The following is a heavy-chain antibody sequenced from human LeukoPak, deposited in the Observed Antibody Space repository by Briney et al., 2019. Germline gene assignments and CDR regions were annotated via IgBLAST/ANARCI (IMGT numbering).Heavy chain of an antibody. CDR3: TRLQGATAKDY. J-gene: IGHJ4*02. CDR2: IRSKANSYAT. CDR1: GFTFSSYS. Sequence: PGGSLRLSCAASGFTFSSYSMNWVRQASGKGLEWVGRIRSKANSYATAYAASVKGRFTISRDDSKNTAYLQMNSLKTEDTAVYYCTRLQGATAKDYWGQGTLVTVSS. D-gene: IGHD1-26*01. V-gene: IGHV3-73*01.